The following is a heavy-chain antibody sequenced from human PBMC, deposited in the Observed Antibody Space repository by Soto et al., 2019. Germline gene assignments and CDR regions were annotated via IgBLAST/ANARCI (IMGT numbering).Heavy chain of an antibody. CDR1: GGSISSGDYY. CDR2: IYYSGST. CDR3: ARDRGYGSGSSPLGDYYYGMDV. Sequence: QVQLQESGPGLVKPSQTLSLTCTVSGGSISSGDYYWSWIRQPPGKGLEWIGYIYYSGSTYYNPSLKSRVTKSVDTSKNQFSLKLSSVTAADTAVYYCARDRGYGSGSSPLGDYYYGMDVWGQGTTVTVSS. J-gene: IGHJ6*02. D-gene: IGHD3-10*01. V-gene: IGHV4-30-4*01.